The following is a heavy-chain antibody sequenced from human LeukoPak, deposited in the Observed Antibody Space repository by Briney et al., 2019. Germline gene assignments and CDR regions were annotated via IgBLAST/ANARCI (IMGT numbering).Heavy chain of an antibody. CDR3: AKDPQKYYYDSSGPGDY. Sequence: GGSLRLSCAASGFTFSSYSMNWVRQAPGKGLEWVSAISGSGGSTYYADSVKGRFTISRDNSKNTLYLQMNSLRAEDTAVYYCAKDPQKYYYDSSGPGDYWGQGTLVTVSS. CDR2: ISGSGGST. V-gene: IGHV3-23*01. D-gene: IGHD3-22*01. J-gene: IGHJ4*02. CDR1: GFTFSSYS.